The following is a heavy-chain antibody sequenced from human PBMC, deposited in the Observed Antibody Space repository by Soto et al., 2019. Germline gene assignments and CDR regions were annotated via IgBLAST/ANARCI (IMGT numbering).Heavy chain of an antibody. D-gene: IGHD2-2*03. CDR1: GDSISRYS. CDR2: IHYNGNT. V-gene: IGHV4-59*01. Sequence: QVQLQVSGPGLVKPSETLSLTCTVSGDSISRYSWRWVRQPPGKGLEWIGNIHYNGNTKYSPSFKSRVTMSVHTSQSHFSLKLISVTTADTAVYFCAREGNLGRWIQPLDSWGQGTLVTVSS. J-gene: IGHJ4*02. CDR3: AREGNLGRWIQPLDS.